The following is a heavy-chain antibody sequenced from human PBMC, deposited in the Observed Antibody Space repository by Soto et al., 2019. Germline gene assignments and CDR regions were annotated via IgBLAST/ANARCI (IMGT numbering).Heavy chain of an antibody. J-gene: IGHJ4*02. CDR2: ISAYNGNT. D-gene: IGHD6-13*01. Sequence: ASVKVACKASGYTFTSYGSSWVRQAPGQGLEWMGWISAYNGNTNYAQKLQGRVTMTTDTSTSTAYMELRSLRSDDTAVYYCARIRSWYGEFDYWGQGTLVTVSS. CDR1: GYTFTSYG. V-gene: IGHV1-18*01. CDR3: ARIRSWYGEFDY.